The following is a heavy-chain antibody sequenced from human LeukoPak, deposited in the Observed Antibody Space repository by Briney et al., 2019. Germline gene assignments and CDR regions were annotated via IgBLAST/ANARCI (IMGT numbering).Heavy chain of an antibody. Sequence: SETLSLTCNVSGGSISGYHWSWIRQPPGKGLEWLGYIYYSGSSNYNPSLKSRVTMSADTSKNQFSLKLSSVTAADTAVYYCARDRLGNTVDYWGQGTLVTVSS. V-gene: IGHV4-59*01. CDR3: ARDRLGNTVDY. CDR2: IYYSGSS. J-gene: IGHJ4*02. D-gene: IGHD2-8*02. CDR1: GGSISGYH.